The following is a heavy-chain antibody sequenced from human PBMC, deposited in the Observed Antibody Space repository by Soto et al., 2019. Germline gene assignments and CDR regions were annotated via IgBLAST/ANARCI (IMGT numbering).Heavy chain of an antibody. D-gene: IGHD6-19*01. Sequence: SETLSLTCTVSGGSISSYYWSWIRQRPAKGLEWIGYIDSSWSTSNNPSLKSRVTISVDTSKNQYSLKLSSVTAADAAVYYCARGSSGWYRGVYNWFDPWGQGTLVTVSS. V-gene: IGHV4-59*01. CDR1: GGSISSYY. J-gene: IGHJ5*02. CDR2: IDSSWST. CDR3: ARGSSGWYRGVYNWFDP.